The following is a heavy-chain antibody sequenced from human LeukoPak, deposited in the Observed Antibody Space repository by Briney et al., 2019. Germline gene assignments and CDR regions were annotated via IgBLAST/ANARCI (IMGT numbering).Heavy chain of an antibody. CDR2: HSGST. V-gene: IGHV4-4*02. Sequence: HSGSTNYNPSLKSRVTISVDKSKNQFSLKLSSVTAADTAVYYCARMFVPAAMFYYYGMDVWGKGTTVTVSS. D-gene: IGHD2-2*01. J-gene: IGHJ6*04. CDR3: ARMFVPAAMFYYYGMDV.